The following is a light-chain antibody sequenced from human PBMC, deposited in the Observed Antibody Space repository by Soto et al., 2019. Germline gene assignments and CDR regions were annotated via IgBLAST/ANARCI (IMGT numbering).Light chain of an antibody. CDR3: QSYDSSLSGVV. J-gene: IGLJ2*01. CDR1: SSNIGAGYD. Sequence: QSVLTQPPSVSGAPGQRVTISCTGSSSNIGAGYDVQWYQQLPGTAPKVLIYGNSNRPSGVPDRFPGSKSGTSASLAITGLQAEDEADYYCQSYDSSLSGVVFGGGTKVTVL. CDR2: GNS. V-gene: IGLV1-40*01.